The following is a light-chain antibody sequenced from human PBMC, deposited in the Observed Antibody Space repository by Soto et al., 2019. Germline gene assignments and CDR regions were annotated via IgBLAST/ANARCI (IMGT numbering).Light chain of an antibody. CDR1: QSVRSY. CDR3: HQYGKSTRT. V-gene: IGKV3-20*01. J-gene: IGKJ1*01. Sequence: EVVLTQSPATLSLSPGERATLSWGASQSVRSYLAWYQQKPGQAPRLLIYGASSRATGIPDRFSGSGSGTDFTLSISRLETGDFGVYLGHQYGKSTRTFGQGTKVDIK. CDR2: GAS.